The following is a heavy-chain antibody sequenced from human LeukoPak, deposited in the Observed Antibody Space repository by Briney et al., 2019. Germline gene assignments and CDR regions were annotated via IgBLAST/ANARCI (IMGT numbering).Heavy chain of an antibody. V-gene: IGHV4-38-2*02. Sequence: SETLSLTCTVSGYSISSGYYWGWIRQPPGKGLEWIGSIYHSGSTYYNPSLKSRVTISVDTSKNQFSLKLSSVTAADTAVYYCARSYHYFDYWGQGTLVTVSS. CDR1: GYSISSGYY. J-gene: IGHJ4*02. CDR2: IYHSGST. CDR3: ARSYHYFDY.